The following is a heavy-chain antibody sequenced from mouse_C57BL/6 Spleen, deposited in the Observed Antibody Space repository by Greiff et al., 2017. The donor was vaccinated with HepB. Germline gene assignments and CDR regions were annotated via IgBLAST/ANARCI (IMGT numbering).Heavy chain of an antibody. V-gene: IGHV1-15*01. CDR3: TRRHYDYDAGFAY. CDR1: GYTFTDYE. D-gene: IGHD2-4*01. J-gene: IGHJ3*01. CDR2: IDPETGGT. Sequence: VQLQESGAELVRPGASVTLSCKASGYTFTDYEMHWVKQTPVHGLAWIGAIDPETGGTAYNQKFKGKAILTADKSSSTAYMELRSLTSEDSAVYYCTRRHYDYDAGFAYWGQGTLVTVSA.